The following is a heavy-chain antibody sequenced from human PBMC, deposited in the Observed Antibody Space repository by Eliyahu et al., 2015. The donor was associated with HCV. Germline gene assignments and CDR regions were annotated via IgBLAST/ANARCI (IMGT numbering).Heavy chain of an antibody. Sequence: EVQLVESGGGLVQPGGSLRLSCAASGINFSWMHWVRQVPGKGLVWVSRISTDGSTTNYADSVKGRFTISRDSAKNTLYLQMNSLRAEDTAMYYCTVSYCAYGTCCPFWGQGTLVTVSS. V-gene: IGHV3-74*01. D-gene: IGHD2-8*01. CDR2: ISTDGSTT. CDR3: TVSYCAYGTCCPF. CDR1: GINFSW. J-gene: IGHJ4*02.